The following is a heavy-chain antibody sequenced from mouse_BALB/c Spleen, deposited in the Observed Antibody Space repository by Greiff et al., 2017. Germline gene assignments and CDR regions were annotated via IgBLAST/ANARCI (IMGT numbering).Heavy chain of an antibody. CDR3: ARHDYDGYYYAMDY. D-gene: IGHD2-4*01. J-gene: IGHJ4*01. CDR1: GFTFSSYT. CDR2: ISNGGGST. Sequence: EVKLMESGGGLVQPGGSLKLSCAASGFTFSSYTMSWVRQTPEKRLEWVAYISNGGGSTYYPDTVKGRFTISRDNAKNTLYLRMSSLKSEDTAMYYCARHDYDGYYYAMDYWGQGTSVTVSS. V-gene: IGHV5-12-2*01.